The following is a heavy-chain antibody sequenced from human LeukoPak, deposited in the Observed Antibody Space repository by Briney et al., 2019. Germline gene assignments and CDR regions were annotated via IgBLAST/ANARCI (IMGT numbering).Heavy chain of an antibody. Sequence: ASVKVSFKASGYSFTSYGITWVRQAPGQGLEWMGWISGYNGNTNYAQKLQGRVTMTTDTSTSTAYMELRSLRSDDTAVYYCARRYSSSWYGGSFDYWGQGTLVTVSS. CDR2: ISGYNGNT. CDR3: ARRYSSSWYGGSFDY. V-gene: IGHV1-18*01. CDR1: GYSFTSYG. J-gene: IGHJ4*02. D-gene: IGHD6-13*01.